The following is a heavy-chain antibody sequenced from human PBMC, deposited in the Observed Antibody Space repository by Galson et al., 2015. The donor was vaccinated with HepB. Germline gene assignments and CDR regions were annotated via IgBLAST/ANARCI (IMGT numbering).Heavy chain of an antibody. CDR3: ARHESESKTYAADN. J-gene: IGHJ4*02. D-gene: IGHD2-2*01. CDR2: FYYTGNT. CDR1: GGSVSSSSYY. V-gene: IGHV4-39*01. Sequence: ETLSLTCTVSGGSVSSSSYYWGWLRQPPGKGLEWIGSFYYTGNTHYNPSLKSRVTISGDTSKNQFSLKLNSVTAADTAVYYCARHESESKTYAADNWGQGTLVTVSS.